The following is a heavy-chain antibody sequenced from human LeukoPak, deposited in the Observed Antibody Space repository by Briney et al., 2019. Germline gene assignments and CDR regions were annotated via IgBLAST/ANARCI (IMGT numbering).Heavy chain of an antibody. V-gene: IGHV1-18*01. CDR3: ARAGATVTTHYDY. J-gene: IGHJ4*02. D-gene: IGHD4-17*01. Sequence: ASVKVSCKASGYTFTNYGLSWARQAPGQGLEWMGWISTYNGNTNYAQKFQGRVTMTTDTSTGTAYMELRSLTSDDTAVYYCARAGATVTTHYDYWGQGTVVTVSS. CDR1: GYTFTNYG. CDR2: ISTYNGNT.